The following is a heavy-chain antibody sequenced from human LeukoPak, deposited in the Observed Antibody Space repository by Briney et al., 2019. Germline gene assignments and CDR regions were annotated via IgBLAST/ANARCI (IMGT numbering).Heavy chain of an antibody. Sequence: GGSLRLSCAASGFILTNAWMTWVRQAPGKGLQWVGRIRNKANSYTTEYAASVKGRFTISRDDSKNSLYLQLNSLKTEDTAVYYCATSRPYAACDYWGQGTLVTVSS. CDR3: ATSRPYAACDY. D-gene: IGHD4-17*01. V-gene: IGHV3-72*01. CDR1: GFILTNAW. J-gene: IGHJ4*02. CDR2: IRNKANSYTT.